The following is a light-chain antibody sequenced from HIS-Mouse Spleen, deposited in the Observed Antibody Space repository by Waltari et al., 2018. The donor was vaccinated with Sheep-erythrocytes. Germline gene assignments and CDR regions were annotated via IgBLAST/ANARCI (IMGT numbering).Light chain of an antibody. J-gene: IGKJ1*01. Sequence: DIQMTQSPSSVSASVGDRVTITCRASQGISSWLAWSQQKPGKAPKLLIYAASSLQSGVPSRFSGSGSGTEFTLTISSLQPEDFATYYCQQANSFPQTFGQGTKVEIK. CDR2: AAS. CDR3: QQANSFPQT. CDR1: QGISSW. V-gene: IGKV1-12*01.